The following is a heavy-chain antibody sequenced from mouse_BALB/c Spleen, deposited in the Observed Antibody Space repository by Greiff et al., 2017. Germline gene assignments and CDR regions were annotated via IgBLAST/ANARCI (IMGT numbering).Heavy chain of an antibody. CDR1: GFTFSSYA. Sequence: EVKLMESGGGLVKPGGSLKLSCAASGFTFSSYAMSWVRQTPEKRLEWVASISSGGSTYYPDSVKGRFTISRDNARNILYLQMSSLRSEDTAMYYCARRGEGAMDYWGQGTSVTVSS. CDR3: ARRGEGAMDY. CDR2: ISSGGST. V-gene: IGHV5-6-5*01. J-gene: IGHJ4*01.